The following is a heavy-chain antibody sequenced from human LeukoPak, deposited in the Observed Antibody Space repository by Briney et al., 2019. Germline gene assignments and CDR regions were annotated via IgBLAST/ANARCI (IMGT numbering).Heavy chain of an antibody. CDR3: ARDRDGSLTPSAFDI. CDR2: MNSGSGDT. Sequence: ASVKVSCKASGYTFTNYDINWVRQATGQGLEWMGWMNSGSGDTAYAQKFQGRVTFTRDTSISTAYMEMRSLTSDDTAVYYCARDRDGSLTPSAFDIWGQGTMLTVSS. D-gene: IGHD1-26*01. CDR1: GYTFTNYD. V-gene: IGHV1-8*03. J-gene: IGHJ3*02.